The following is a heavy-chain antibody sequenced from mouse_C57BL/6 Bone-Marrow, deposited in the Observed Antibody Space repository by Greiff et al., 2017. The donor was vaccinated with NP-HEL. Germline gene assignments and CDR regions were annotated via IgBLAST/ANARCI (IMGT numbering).Heavy chain of an antibody. D-gene: IGHD3-2*02. V-gene: IGHV1-5*01. Sequence: EVNLVESGTVLARPGASVKMSCKTSGYTFTSYWMHWVKQRPGQGLEWIGAIYPGNSDTSYNQKFKGKAKLTAVTSASTAYMELSSLTNEDSAVYYCTRGDSSGYYLYAMDYWGRGTSVTVSS. CDR2: IYPGNSDT. J-gene: IGHJ4*01. CDR3: TRGDSSGYYLYAMDY. CDR1: GYTFTSYW.